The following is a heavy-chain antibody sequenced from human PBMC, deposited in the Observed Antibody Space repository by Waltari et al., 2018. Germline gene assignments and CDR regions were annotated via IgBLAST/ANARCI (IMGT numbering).Heavy chain of an antibody. CDR1: GFTFTKYW. Sequence: EGQLVESGGGLAQPGGSLRLSCAASGFTFTKYWRSWVRQATGKGLEWVAKINQDGSQKDYVDSAKGRFTISRDNAKNSLYLQLSRLRVEDTALYYCARGGVDGVDRATWWFDPWGQGTLVTVSA. J-gene: IGHJ5*02. CDR3: ARGGVDGVDRATWWFDP. D-gene: IGHD3-3*01. V-gene: IGHV3-7*03. CDR2: INQDGSQK.